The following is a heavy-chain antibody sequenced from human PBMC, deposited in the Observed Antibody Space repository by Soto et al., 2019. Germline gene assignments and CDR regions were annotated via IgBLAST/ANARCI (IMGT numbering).Heavy chain of an antibody. J-gene: IGHJ4*02. D-gene: IGHD1-26*01. CDR2: IFNSGTT. CDR3: ALALGPTTALDY. Sequence: QVQLQESGPGLVKPSQTLSLTCSVSGASTVSHYHWTWIRQPPGKGLEWMGYIFNSGTTFYNPSLTSRLSISMGTSGNHFSLELRSVTAADTAAYYCALALGPTTALDYWGQGTLVTVSS. CDR1: GASTVSHYH. V-gene: IGHV4-31*02.